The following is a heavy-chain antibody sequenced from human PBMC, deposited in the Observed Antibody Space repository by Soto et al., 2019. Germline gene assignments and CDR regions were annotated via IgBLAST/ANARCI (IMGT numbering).Heavy chain of an antibody. V-gene: IGHV1-46*03. CDR1: GHTFPSYY. Sequence: VKAFGTASGHTFPSYYMHCGREAPGQELEWMGITNPSGGSTSYAQKFQGRVTMTRDTSTSTVYMELSSLRSEDTAVYYCAREGYCSSTSCYELTYWGQGTLVTVSS. CDR3: AREGYCSSTSCYELTY. J-gene: IGHJ4*02. D-gene: IGHD2-2*01. CDR2: TNPSGGST.